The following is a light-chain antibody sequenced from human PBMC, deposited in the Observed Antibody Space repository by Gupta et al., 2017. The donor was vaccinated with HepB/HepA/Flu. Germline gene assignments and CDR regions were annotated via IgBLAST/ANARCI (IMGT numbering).Light chain of an antibody. CDR3: RQYAQTPVT. J-gene: IGKJ5*01. V-gene: IGKV2-28*01. CDR2: LGS. CDR1: QSLLHSNGYNY. Sequence: DTVMTQSLPSPPVTPGEPASISSRSSQSLLHSNGYNYSDWYLQKPGQSPQLLIYLGSNRATGVPDRFSGSGSGTDFTLKISRVEAEDVGVYYCRQYAQTPVTFGQGTRMEIK.